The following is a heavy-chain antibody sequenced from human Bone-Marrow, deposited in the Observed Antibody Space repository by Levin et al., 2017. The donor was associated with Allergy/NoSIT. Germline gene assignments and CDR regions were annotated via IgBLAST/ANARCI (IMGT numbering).Heavy chain of an antibody. CDR1: GFTFSDYY. CDR2: ISSSGSTI. Sequence: GGSLRLSCAASGFTFSDYYMSWIRQAPGKGLEWVSYISSSGSTIYYADSVKGRFTISRDNAKNSLYLQMNSLRAEDTAVYYCRTELIAAAGRSYGMDVWGQGTTVTVSS. V-gene: IGHV3-11*01. D-gene: IGHD6-13*01. J-gene: IGHJ6*02. CDR3: RTELIAAAGRSYGMDV.